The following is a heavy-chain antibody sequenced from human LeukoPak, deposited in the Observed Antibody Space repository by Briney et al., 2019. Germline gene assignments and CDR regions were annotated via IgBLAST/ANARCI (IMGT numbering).Heavy chain of an antibody. D-gene: IGHD6-19*01. J-gene: IGHJ4*02. CDR2: INSDGSST. CDR3: ARDQPGSSGSLDY. CDR1: GFTFSSYW. Sequence: SGGSLTLSCAASGFTFSSYWMHCVRQAPGKGRVWVSHINSDGSSTSYADSVKGRFTISRDNAKNTLYLQMNSLRAADTAVYYCARDQPGSSGSLDYWGQGGLVTVSS. V-gene: IGHV3-74*01.